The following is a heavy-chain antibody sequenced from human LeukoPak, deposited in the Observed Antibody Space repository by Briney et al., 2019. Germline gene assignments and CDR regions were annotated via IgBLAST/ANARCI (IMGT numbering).Heavy chain of an antibody. D-gene: IGHD6-19*01. J-gene: IGHJ4*02. Sequence: GGSLRLSCAASGLTGSHNYVSWVRQAPGKGLEWVAVIWYDGSNKYYADSVKGRFTISRDNSKNTLYLQMNSLRAEDTAVYYCARGPQWLVSYYFDYWGQGTLVTVSS. CDR1: GLTGSHNY. CDR2: IWYDGSNK. V-gene: IGHV3-33*08. CDR3: ARGPQWLVSYYFDY.